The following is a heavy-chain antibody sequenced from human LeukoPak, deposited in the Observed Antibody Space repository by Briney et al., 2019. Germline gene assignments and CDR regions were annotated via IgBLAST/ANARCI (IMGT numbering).Heavy chain of an antibody. Sequence: SETLSLTCAVYGGSFSGYHWTWIRQSPGKGLEWIGDINPSGSTYYNLSLKSRVTISVDTSKNQFSLKLSSVTAADTAVYYCASVPIRPTLNAFDIWGQGTMVTVSS. CDR1: GGSFSGYH. V-gene: IGHV4-34*01. J-gene: IGHJ3*02. D-gene: IGHD2-21*01. CDR2: INPSGST. CDR3: ASVPIRPTLNAFDI.